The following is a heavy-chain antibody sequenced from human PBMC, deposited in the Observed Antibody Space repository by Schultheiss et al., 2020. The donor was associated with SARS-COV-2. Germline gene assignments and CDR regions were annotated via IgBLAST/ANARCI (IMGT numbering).Heavy chain of an antibody. D-gene: IGHD3-22*01. Sequence: SETLSLTCTVSGYSISSGYYWGWIRQPAGKGLEWIGRIYTSGSTNYNPSLKSRVTISVDTSKNQFSLKLSSVTAADTAVYYCARRAYDSSGYKFDPWGQGTLVTVSS. CDR3: ARRAYDSSGYKFDP. CDR2: IYTSGST. V-gene: IGHV4-61*02. CDR1: GYSISSGYY. J-gene: IGHJ5*02.